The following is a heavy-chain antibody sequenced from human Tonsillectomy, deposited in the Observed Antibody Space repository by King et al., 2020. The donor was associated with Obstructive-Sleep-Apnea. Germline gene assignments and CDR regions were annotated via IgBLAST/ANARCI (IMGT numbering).Heavy chain of an antibody. J-gene: IGHJ3*01. V-gene: IGHV4-4*02. CDR3: ASCKIAXCAGGX. D-gene: IGHD2-21*01. Sequence: VQLQESGPGLVKPSGTLSLTCAVSGVSITTTQWWSWVRQSPGKGLEWIGEVYHTGSTNYNPSLKSRVTFALDESKNHFSLKLNSVTAADTAVYYCASCKIAXCAGGXWGPGTLVTVXS. CDR2: VYHTGST. CDR1: GVSITTTQW.